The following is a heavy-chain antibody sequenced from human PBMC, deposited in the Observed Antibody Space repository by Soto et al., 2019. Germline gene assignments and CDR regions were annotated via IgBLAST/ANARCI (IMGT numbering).Heavy chain of an antibody. V-gene: IGHV4-31*03. CDR2: IYYSGST. CDR1: GGSISSGGYY. Sequence: KASETLSLTCTVSGGSISSGGYYWSWIRQHPGKGLEWIGHIYYSGSTFYNPSLKSRVTISVDKSKKHFSLKLTSVTAADTAVYYCEREEGAVTTGGWYYYYGPDVRGKGPTVADSS. D-gene: IGHD4-17*01. CDR3: EREEGAVTTGGWYYYYGPDV. J-gene: IGHJ6*04.